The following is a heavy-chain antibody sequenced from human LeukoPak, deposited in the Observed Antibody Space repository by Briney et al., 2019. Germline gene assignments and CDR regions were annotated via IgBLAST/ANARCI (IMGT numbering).Heavy chain of an antibody. Sequence: GGSLRLSCAASGFTFSSYAVSWVRQAPGKGLEWVSAISDSGGSTYYADSVKGRFTISRDNSKNTLYLQMNSLRAEDTAVYYCAKGPSIVVVPAAIPTGFDYWGQGTLVTVSS. CDR2: ISDSGGST. CDR1: GFTFSSYA. D-gene: IGHD2-2*02. V-gene: IGHV3-23*01. CDR3: AKGPSIVVVPAAIPTGFDY. J-gene: IGHJ4*02.